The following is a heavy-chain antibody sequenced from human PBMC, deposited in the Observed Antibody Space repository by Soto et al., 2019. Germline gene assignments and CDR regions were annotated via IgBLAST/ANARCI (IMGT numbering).Heavy chain of an antibody. Sequence: SETLSLTCTVSGGSISRHYWSWIRQPPGKGLEWIGYMYNTGSTVYNPSFKSRVTISVDTSKNQFSLKLNSVTAADTAVYYCARDLWGYCGTDCYPLDVWGQGTTVTVSS. CDR1: GGSISRHY. CDR3: ARDLWGYCGTDCYPLDV. D-gene: IGHD2-21*02. J-gene: IGHJ6*02. CDR2: MYNTGST. V-gene: IGHV4-59*11.